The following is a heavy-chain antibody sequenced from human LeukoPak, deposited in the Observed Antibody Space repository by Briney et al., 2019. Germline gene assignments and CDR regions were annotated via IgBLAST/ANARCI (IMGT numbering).Heavy chain of an antibody. CDR3: ARGGSGSYYAPPYYYYMDV. D-gene: IGHD3-10*01. CDR1: GYSISSGYY. V-gene: IGHV4-38-2*02. Sequence: SETLSLTCTVSGYSISSGYYWGWIRQPPGKGLEWIGSIYHSGSTYYNPSLKSRVTISVDTSKNQFSLKLSSVTAADTAVYYCARGGSGSYYAPPYYYYMDVWGKGTTVTISS. CDR2: IYHSGST. J-gene: IGHJ6*03.